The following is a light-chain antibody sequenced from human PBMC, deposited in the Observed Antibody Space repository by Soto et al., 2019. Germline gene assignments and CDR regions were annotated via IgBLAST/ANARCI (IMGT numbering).Light chain of an antibody. CDR3: QQYYTTPYT. CDR2: WAS. V-gene: IGKV4-1*01. Sequence: DIVMTQSPDSLAVSLGERATINCKSSQSVLSSSNNKHYLAWFQQKPGQPPRLLIYWASTRASGVPDRFSGSGSGTDFNLPISSLQAEDVAVYYCQQYYTTPYTFGQGTKLEIK. CDR1: QSVLSSSNNKHY. J-gene: IGKJ2*01.